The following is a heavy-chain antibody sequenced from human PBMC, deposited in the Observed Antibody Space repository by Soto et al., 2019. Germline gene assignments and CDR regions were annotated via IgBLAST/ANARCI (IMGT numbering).Heavy chain of an antibody. CDR2: VTGNGDIT. CDR3: ATSRYGEMD. Sequence: EVQLLESGGGLVQPGGSLRLTCAGSGFNFNYYGMSWVRQAPGKGLEWVSIVTGNGDITYYTDSVKGRFTTARDNSENLVWLQMTRLRVEDTAIYYCATSRYGEMDWGQGTLVTVSS. D-gene: IGHD3-10*01. CDR1: GFNFNYYG. J-gene: IGHJ4*02. V-gene: IGHV3-23*01.